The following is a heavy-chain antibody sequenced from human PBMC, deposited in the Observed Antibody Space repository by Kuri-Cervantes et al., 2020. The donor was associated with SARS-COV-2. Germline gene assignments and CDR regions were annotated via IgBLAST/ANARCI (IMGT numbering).Heavy chain of an antibody. CDR3: ARAYGFLRYIYYMDV. J-gene: IGHJ6*03. V-gene: IGHV4-34*01. Sequence: SETLSLTCAFYGESFSGYYWNWIRQSPGKGLEWIGEVNHRRSTNYNPSLKSRVTISVDTSSKQFSLNLSSVTAADTAVYYCARAYGFLRYIYYMDVWGRGTTVTVSS. CDR1: GESFSGYY. CDR2: VNHRRST. D-gene: IGHD4-17*01.